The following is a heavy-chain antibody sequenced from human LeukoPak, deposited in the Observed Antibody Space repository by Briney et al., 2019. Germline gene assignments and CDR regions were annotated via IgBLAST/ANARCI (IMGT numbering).Heavy chain of an antibody. CDR3: AKSVGIIRRGAFDI. CDR2: ISGSAATT. Sequence: GGSLRLSCAAPGFTFSSYAMSWVRQAPGKGLEWVSGISGSAATTYYADSAKGRFTISRDNSKNRLYLQMNSLRVEDTAVYYCAKSVGIIRRGAFDIWGQGTMVTVSS. CDR1: GFTFSSYA. D-gene: IGHD3-10*01. V-gene: IGHV3-23*01. J-gene: IGHJ3*02.